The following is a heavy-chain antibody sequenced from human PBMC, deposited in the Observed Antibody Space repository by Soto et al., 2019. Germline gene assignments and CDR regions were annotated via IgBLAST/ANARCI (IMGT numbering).Heavy chain of an antibody. V-gene: IGHV3-30*03. CDR2: ISYDGTKT. CDR1: GFTFSIYA. J-gene: IGHJ4*02. CDR3: XXXXXXXRQWLIDPFDY. D-gene: IGHD6-19*01. Sequence: QVQLVESGGGVVQPGRSLRVSCAASGFTFSIYAMHWVXXXXXXGLKWVAVISYDGTKTYYAYSVKGRFTISRDNSKXXXXXXXXXXXXXXXXXXXXXXXXXXXRQWLIDPFDYWGQGTVVTVSP.